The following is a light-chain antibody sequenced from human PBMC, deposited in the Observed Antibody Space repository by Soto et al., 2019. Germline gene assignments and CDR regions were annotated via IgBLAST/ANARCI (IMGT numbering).Light chain of an antibody. V-gene: IGKV1-39*01. Sequence: DIQMTQSPSSLSASVGDRVTITCRASQSISSYLNWYQQKPGKAPKLLIYAASSLQSGVPSRFSGSGSGTDFTLTISSLQPEDIATYFCQQSYSTPPGDINTFVKGTKLEIK. CDR3: QQSYSTPPGDINT. CDR1: QSISSY. J-gene: IGKJ2*01. CDR2: AAS.